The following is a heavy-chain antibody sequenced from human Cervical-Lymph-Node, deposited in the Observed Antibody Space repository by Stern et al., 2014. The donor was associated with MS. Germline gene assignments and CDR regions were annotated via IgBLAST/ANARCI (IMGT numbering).Heavy chain of an antibody. J-gene: IGHJ5*02. V-gene: IGHV3-30*18. CDR2: ISYDGTNK. D-gene: IGHD4-17*01. CDR3: AKDRDDYVTWFDP. CDR1: GFIFSDYG. Sequence: VQLVESGGGVVQPGRSLRLACAASGFIFSDYGMHWVRQGPGKGLEWVAVISYDGTNKHYANSVRGRFIISRDNSKNTFYLQMNSLTIEDTAVYYCAKDRDDYVTWFDPWGQGTLVIVSS.